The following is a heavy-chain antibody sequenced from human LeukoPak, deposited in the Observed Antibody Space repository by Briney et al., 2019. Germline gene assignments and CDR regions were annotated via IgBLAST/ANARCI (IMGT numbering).Heavy chain of an antibody. CDR1: GFSFSCYW. D-gene: IGHD1-1*01. J-gene: IGHJ4*02. CDR3: ARGAYNWNGHYYFDY. CDR2: IKQDGSEK. V-gene: IGHV3-7*01. Sequence: PGGSLRLSCAASGFSFSCYWMSWVHQARGKGLEWVANIKQDGSEKYYVDSVKGRFTISRDSAKISLFLQMNSLRAEDTAVYYCARGAYNWNGHYYFDYWGQGTLVTVSS.